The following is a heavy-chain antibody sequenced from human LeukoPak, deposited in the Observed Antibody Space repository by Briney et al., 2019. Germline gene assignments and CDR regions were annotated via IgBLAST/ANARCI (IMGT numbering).Heavy chain of an antibody. V-gene: IGHV3-30*02. CDR2: IRYDGSNK. CDR1: EFTFSSYG. Sequence: GGSLRLSCAASEFTFSSYGMHWVRQAPGKGLEWVAFIRYDGSNKYYADSVKGRFTISRDNSKNTLYLQMNSLRAEDTAVYYCAKDGLSSGYYRCDYWGQGTLVTVSS. CDR3: AKDGLSSGYYRCDY. J-gene: IGHJ4*02. D-gene: IGHD3-22*01.